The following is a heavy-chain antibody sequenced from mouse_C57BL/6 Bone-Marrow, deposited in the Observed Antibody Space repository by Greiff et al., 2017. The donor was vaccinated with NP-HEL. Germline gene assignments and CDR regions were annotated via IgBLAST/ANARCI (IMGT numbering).Heavy chain of an antibody. Sequence: QVQLKQPGAELVKPGASVKLSCKASGYTFTSYWMHWVKQRPGQGLEWIGMIHPISGSTNYNEKFKSKATLTVDKSSSTAYMQLSSLTSEDSAVYYCTGGSSYWFAYWGQGTLVTVSA. J-gene: IGHJ3*01. V-gene: IGHV1-64*01. CDR2: IHPISGST. CDR3: TGGSSYWFAY. CDR1: GYTFTSYW. D-gene: IGHD1-1*01.